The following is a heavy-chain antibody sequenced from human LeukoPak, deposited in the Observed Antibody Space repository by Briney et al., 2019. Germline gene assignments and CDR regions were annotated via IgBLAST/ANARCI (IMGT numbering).Heavy chain of an antibody. CDR3: AEGARSSLLY. CDR2: ISAYNGNT. J-gene: IGHJ4*02. D-gene: IGHD6-13*01. Sequence: ASVKVSCKASGYDFIAFGISWVRQAPGRGLEWMGWISAYNGNTDYAPKFQDRVSMTTDTSTSTAFLEVRSLTSDDTATYYCAEGARSSLLYWGQGSLVTVSS. V-gene: IGHV1-18*01. CDR1: GYDFIAFG.